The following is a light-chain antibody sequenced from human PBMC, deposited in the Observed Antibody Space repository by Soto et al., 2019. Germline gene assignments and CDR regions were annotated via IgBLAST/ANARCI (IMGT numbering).Light chain of an antibody. V-gene: IGKV2-28*01. CDR3: MQALQTTLS. CDR2: LGS. J-gene: IGKJ4*01. CDR1: QSLLHRNGYNY. Sequence: DIVLTQSPLSLPVTPGEPASISCRSSQSLLHRNGYNYLDWYLQKPGQSPQLLIYLGSNRASGVPDRCGGSGSGTDFTLKISRVEAEDVGFYYCMQALQTTLSFGGGTKV.